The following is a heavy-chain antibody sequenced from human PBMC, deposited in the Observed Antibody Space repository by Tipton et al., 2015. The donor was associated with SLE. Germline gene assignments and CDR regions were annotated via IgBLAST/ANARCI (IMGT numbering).Heavy chain of an antibody. V-gene: IGHV3-30*02. D-gene: IGHD5-24*01. Sequence: SLRLSCAASGFTFSSYGMHWVRQAPGKGLEWVAFIRYDGSNKYYADSVKGRFTISRDNSKNTLYLQMNSLRAEDTAVYYCAKEARPRRDGYNYFDYWGQGTLVTDSS. CDR1: GFTFSSYG. CDR3: AKEARPRRDGYNYFDY. J-gene: IGHJ4*02. CDR2: IRYDGSNK.